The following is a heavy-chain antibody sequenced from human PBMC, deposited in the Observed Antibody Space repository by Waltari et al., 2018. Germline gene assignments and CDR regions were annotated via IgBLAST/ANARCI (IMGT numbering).Heavy chain of an antibody. Sequence: QVQLQESGPGLVKPSQTLSLTCTVSGDSIRSGNYYWSWIRPPAGKGLEWIGRIYNSGSTRYNPSLKSRVTISVDTSKNQFSLKVSSVTAADTAMYYCARGNCSDTTCYGNYYMDVWGKGTTVTVSS. V-gene: IGHV4-61*02. CDR3: ARGNCSDTTCYGNYYMDV. J-gene: IGHJ6*03. CDR2: IYNSGST. CDR1: GDSIRSGNYY. D-gene: IGHD2-2*01.